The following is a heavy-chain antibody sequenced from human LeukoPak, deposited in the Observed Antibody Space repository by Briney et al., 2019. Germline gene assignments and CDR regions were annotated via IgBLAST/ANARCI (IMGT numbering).Heavy chain of an antibody. V-gene: IGHV3-21*01. CDR2: ISSSSSYI. J-gene: IGHJ4*02. CDR1: GFTFSSYS. D-gene: IGHD2-2*01. CDR3: LLVGHCSSTSCYG. Sequence: GGSLRLSCAASGFTFSSYSMNWVRQAPGKGLEWVSSISSSSSYIYYADSVKGRFTISRDNAKNSLYLQMNSLRAEDTAVYYCLLVGHCSSTSCYGWGQGTLVTVSS.